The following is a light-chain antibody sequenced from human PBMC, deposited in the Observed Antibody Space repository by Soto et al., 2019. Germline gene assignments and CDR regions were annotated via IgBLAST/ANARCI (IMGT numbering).Light chain of an antibody. CDR2: GAS. CDR3: QQLMSYPIT. V-gene: IGKV1-9*01. J-gene: IGKJ5*01. Sequence: DIQLTQSPSFLSASVGDRVTITCRASQGISSYLAWYQQKPRKAPEVLIFGASTLQSGVPSRFSGSGSGTEFTLTISSLQPEDFATYYCQQLMSYPITFGQGTLLEI. CDR1: QGISSY.